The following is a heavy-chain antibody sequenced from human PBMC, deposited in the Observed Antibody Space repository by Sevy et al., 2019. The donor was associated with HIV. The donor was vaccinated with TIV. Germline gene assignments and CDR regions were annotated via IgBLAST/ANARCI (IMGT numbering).Heavy chain of an antibody. D-gene: IGHD2-2*02. CDR3: ARAAYYCSTTSCYIDY. Sequence: GGSLRLSCAASGFTFSTYTMNWVRQAPGKGLEWVSSISSSSSYIYYADSLKGRFTMSRDNAKNPLYRQMNSLRVEDTAVYYWARAAYYCSTTSCYIDYWGQGTLVTVSS. J-gene: IGHJ4*02. V-gene: IGHV3-21*01. CDR1: GFTFSTYT. CDR2: ISSSSSYI.